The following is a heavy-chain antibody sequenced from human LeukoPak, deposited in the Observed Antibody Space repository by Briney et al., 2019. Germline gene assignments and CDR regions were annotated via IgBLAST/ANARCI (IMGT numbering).Heavy chain of an antibody. CDR3: ASFYETY. CDR2: INSDGSWT. V-gene: IGHV3-74*01. CDR1: GNYW. J-gene: IGHJ4*02. D-gene: IGHD2/OR15-2a*01. Sequence: GGSLRLSCAASGNYWMHWVRQAPGKGLVWVSHINSDGSWTGYADSVKGRFTISKDNAKNTVYLQMNNLRAEDTAVYYCASFYETYWGRGTLVTVSS.